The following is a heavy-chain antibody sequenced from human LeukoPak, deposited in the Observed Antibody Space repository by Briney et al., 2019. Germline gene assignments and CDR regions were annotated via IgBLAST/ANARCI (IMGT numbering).Heavy chain of an antibody. V-gene: IGHV4-59*08. J-gene: IGHJ4*02. Sequence: SETLSLTCTVSGGSISSYYWSWIRQPPGKGLECIGYIYYTGSTNYNPSLKSRVTISVDTSKNQFSLKLSSVTAADTAVYYCARLSDSDSSGYYWGFEYWGQGTLVTVST. CDR2: IYYTGST. CDR3: ARLSDSDSSGYYWGFEY. D-gene: IGHD3-22*01. CDR1: GGSISSYY.